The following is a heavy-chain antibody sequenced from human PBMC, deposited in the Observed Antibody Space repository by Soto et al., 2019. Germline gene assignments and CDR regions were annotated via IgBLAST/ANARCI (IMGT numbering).Heavy chain of an antibody. V-gene: IGHV3-23*01. D-gene: IGHD2-15*01. J-gene: IGHJ6*03. CDR3: AKDLRYCSGGSCYSGVPYYYMDV. Sequence: GGSLRLSCAASGFTFSSYAMSWVRQAPGKGLEWVSAISGSGGSTYYADSVKGRSTISRDNSKNTLYLQMNSLRAEDTAVYYCAKDLRYCSGGSCYSGVPYYYMDVWGKGTTVTVSS. CDR1: GFTFSSYA. CDR2: ISGSGGST.